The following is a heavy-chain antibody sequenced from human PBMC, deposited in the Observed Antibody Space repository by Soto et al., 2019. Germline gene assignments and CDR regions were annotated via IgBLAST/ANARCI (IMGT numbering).Heavy chain of an antibody. Sequence: SVKVSCKASGGTFSSYAISRVRQAPGQGLEWMGGIIPIFGTANYAQKFQGRVTITADKSTSTAYMELSSLRSEDTAVYYCAREEDYLYFNYSGFDAFDIWGQGTMVTVS. CDR1: GGTFSSYA. CDR2: IIPIFGTA. CDR3: AREEDYLYFNYSGFDAFDI. D-gene: IGHD4-4*01. J-gene: IGHJ3*02. V-gene: IGHV1-69*06.